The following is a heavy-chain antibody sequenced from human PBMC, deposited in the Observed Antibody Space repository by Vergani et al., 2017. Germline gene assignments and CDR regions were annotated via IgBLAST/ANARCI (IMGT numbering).Heavy chain of an antibody. CDR3: ARRMSAAVHSLDY. V-gene: IGHV3-23*04. CDR1: GLVFSDYT. Sequence: EVQLVESGGDLAQPGGSLTLSCVAYGLVFSDYTMSWVRQAPGRGLEWVSIISGSATGGVTYVADSVKGRFTIFRDNAMNSLYLQMNSLRAEDTAVYYCARRMSAAVHSLDYWGQGTLVTVSS. J-gene: IGHJ4*02. D-gene: IGHD6-25*01. CDR2: ISGSATGGVT.